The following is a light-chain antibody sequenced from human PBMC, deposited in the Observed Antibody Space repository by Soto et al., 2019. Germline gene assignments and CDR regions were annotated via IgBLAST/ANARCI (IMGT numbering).Light chain of an antibody. CDR2: DVS. CDR3: QQFNTYPST. J-gene: IGKJ5*01. CDR1: EDISGA. V-gene: IGKV1-13*02. Sequence: AIQLNQSPSSLSASVGDRATITCRASEDISGALAWYQQKPGNPPKLLIFDVSSLQSGDPSRFSGSGSGTDFTLTISSLEPEDFATYYCQQFNTYPSTLGEGTRVEIK.